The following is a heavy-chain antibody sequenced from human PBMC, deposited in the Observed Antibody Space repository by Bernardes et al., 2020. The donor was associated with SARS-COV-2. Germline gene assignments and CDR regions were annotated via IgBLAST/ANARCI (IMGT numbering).Heavy chain of an antibody. CDR2: LNLSGGT. Sequence: SETLSLTCAVYGGSFSGYYWTWIRQSPGKGLEWVGELNLSGGTKYNPSLKSRLIISGDMSKNQFSLNLNSVTAADTGVYYCARGVDTETIVRSNRFSFPGHEVRRKCCSFDFWGQGVLVAVSS. V-gene: IGHV4-34*01. CDR1: GGSFSGYY. CDR3: ARGVDTETIVRSNRFSFPGHEVRRKCCSFDF. D-gene: IGHD2-15*01. J-gene: IGHJ4*02.